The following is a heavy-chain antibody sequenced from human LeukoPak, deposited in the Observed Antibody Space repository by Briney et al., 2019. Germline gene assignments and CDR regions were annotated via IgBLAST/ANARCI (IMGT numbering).Heavy chain of an antibody. J-gene: IGHJ5*02. V-gene: IGHV3-66*01. Sequence: PGGSLRLSCAASGFTFSSYSMNWVRQAPGKGLEWVSVIYSGGSTYYADSVKGRFTISRDNSKNTLYLQMNSLRAEDTAVYYCAATGRYYDFWSGYGPTHARNWFDPWGQGTLVTVSS. CDR1: GFTFSSYS. D-gene: IGHD3-3*01. CDR3: AATGRYYDFWSGYGPTHARNWFDP. CDR2: IYSGGST.